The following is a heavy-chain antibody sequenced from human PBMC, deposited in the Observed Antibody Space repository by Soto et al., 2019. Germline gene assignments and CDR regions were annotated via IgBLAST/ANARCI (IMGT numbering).Heavy chain of an antibody. V-gene: IGHV3-23*01. CDR2: FTTSGDFT. J-gene: IGHJ4*02. CDR1: GFTFSNHA. CDR3: ARLVTD. Sequence: EVQLLDSGGALVQPGGSLRLSCATSGFTFSNHAMSWVRQAPGKGLEWVSTFTTSGDFTYYADSVKGRFTISRDNSKSKRYRLMDSLRVEDTAVYYCARLVTDWGQGTLVTVSS. D-gene: IGHD4-4*01.